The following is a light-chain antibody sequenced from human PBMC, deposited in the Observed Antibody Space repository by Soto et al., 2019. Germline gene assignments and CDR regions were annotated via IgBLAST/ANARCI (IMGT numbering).Light chain of an antibody. V-gene: IGLV4-60*02. CDR3: ETWDSNARV. CDR1: SGHSSYI. CDR2: LEGSGSY. Sequence: QSALTQSSSASASLGSSVKLTCTLSSGHSSYIIAWHQQQPGKAPRYLMKLEGSGSYNKGSGVPDRVSGSSSGADRYLTISYLQFEDEADYYCETWDSNARVFGGGTKLTVL. J-gene: IGLJ3*02.